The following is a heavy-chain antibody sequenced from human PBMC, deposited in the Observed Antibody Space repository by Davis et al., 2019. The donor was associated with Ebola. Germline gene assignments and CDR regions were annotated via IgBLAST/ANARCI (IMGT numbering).Heavy chain of an antibody. V-gene: IGHV3-30*04. Sequence: PGGSLRLSCAASGFTFSSYAMHWVRQAPGKGLEWVAVISYDGSNKYYADSVKGRFTISRDNSKNTLYLQMNSLRAEDTAVYYCAKGTYSDYWGQGTLVTVSS. CDR2: ISYDGSNK. J-gene: IGHJ4*02. CDR3: AKGTYSDY. CDR1: GFTFSSYA.